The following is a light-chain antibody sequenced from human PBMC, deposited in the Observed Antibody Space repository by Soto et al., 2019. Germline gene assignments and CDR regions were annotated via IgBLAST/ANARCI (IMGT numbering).Light chain of an antibody. V-gene: IGLV1-40*01. J-gene: IGLJ2*01. CDR1: SSNIGAGYD. CDR2: GNS. CDR3: QSYYSSLRGFHVV. Sequence: QSVLTQPPSVSGAPGQRVTISCTGSSSNIGAGYDVHWYQQLPGTAPKLLIYGNSNRPSGVPDRFSGSKSGTSASLAITGLQAEDEADYYCQSYYSSLRGFHVVFGGGTKLTVL.